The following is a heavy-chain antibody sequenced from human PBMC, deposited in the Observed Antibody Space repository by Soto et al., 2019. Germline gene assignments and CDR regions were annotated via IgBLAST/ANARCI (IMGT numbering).Heavy chain of an antibody. V-gene: IGHV4-30-4*01. Sequence: SETLSLTCTVSGGSISSGDYYWSWIRQPPGKGLEWIGYIYYSGSTYYNPSLKSRVTISVDTSKNQFSLKLSSVTAADTAVYYCARARDQALYYYYGMDFWGQGTTVTVSS. J-gene: IGHJ6*02. CDR2: IYYSGST. D-gene: IGHD3-10*01. CDR3: ARARDQALYYYYGMDF. CDR1: GGSISSGDYY.